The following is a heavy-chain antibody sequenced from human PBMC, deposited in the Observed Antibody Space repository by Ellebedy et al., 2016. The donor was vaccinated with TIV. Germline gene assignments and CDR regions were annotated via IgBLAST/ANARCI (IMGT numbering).Heavy chain of an antibody. CDR2: IYYSGST. CDR3: SRLSPAAGLYYFDY. Sequence: MPSETLSLTCNVSGGSISSYYWSWIRKPPGKGLEWIGYIYYSGSTNYNPSLKSRVTISVDTSKTQFSLKLSSVTAAATAVYYCSRLSPAAGLYYFDYWGQGTLVTVSS. J-gene: IGHJ4*02. V-gene: IGHV4-59*08. D-gene: IGHD6-13*01. CDR1: GGSISSYY.